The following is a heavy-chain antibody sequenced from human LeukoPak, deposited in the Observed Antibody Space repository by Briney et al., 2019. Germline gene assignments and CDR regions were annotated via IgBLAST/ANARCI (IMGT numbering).Heavy chain of an antibody. D-gene: IGHD5-12*01. V-gene: IGHV1-69*05. CDR2: IIPIFGTA. J-gene: IGHJ4*02. CDR3: ARDISGYDWGAFDY. CDR1: GGTFSSYA. Sequence: SSVKVSCKASGGTFSSYAISWVRQAPGQGLEWMGRIIPIFGTANYAQKFQGRVTITTDESTSTAYMELSSLRSEGTAVYYCARDISGYDWGAFDYWGQGTLVTVSS.